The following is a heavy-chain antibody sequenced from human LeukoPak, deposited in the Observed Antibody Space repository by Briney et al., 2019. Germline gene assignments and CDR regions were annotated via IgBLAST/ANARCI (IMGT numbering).Heavy chain of an antibody. Sequence: ASVKVSCKVSGYNLTELSMHWVRQAPGRGLEWMAGFDPEDGETIYAPGFQGRVTVTEDTSTDTAYMELSGLRSMDTAMYHCATWRDVYYSYYTDVWGKGTTVTVSS. J-gene: IGHJ6*03. V-gene: IGHV1-24*01. CDR2: FDPEDGET. CDR1: GYNLTELS. D-gene: IGHD3-16*01. CDR3: ATWRDVYYSYYTDV.